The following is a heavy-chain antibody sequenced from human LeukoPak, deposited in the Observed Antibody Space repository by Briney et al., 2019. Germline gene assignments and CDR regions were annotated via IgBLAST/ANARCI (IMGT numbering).Heavy chain of an antibody. J-gene: IGHJ5*02. CDR3: ARHSTNYGSGSYSTGGRWFDP. CDR2: IDPSDSYT. CDR1: GYRFTSYW. V-gene: IGHV5-10-1*01. D-gene: IGHD3-10*01. Sequence: GESLRISCKGSGYRFTSYWISWVRQMPGKGLEWMGRIDPSDSYTNYSPSFQGHVTISADKSISTAYLQWSSLKASDTAMYYCARHSTNYGSGSYSTGGRWFDPWGQGTLVTVSS.